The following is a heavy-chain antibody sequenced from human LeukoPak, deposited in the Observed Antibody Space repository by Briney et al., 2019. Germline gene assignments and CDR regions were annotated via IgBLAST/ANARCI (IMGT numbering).Heavy chain of an antibody. CDR2: ISGSGGST. D-gene: IGHD6-13*01. CDR3: ARDKSSSWYYFDY. Sequence: GGSLRLSCAASGFTFSSYAMSWVRQAPGKGLEWVSAISGSGGSTYYADSVKGRFTISRDNAKNSLYLQMNSLRAEDTAVYYCARDKSSSWYYFDYWGQGTLVTVSS. CDR1: GFTFSSYA. J-gene: IGHJ4*02. V-gene: IGHV3-23*01.